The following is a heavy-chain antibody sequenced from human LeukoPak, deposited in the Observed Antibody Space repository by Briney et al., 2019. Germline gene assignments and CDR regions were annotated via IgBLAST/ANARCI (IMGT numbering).Heavy chain of an antibody. CDR2: IYSSGST. J-gene: IGHJ4*02. Sequence: RPSETLSPTCAVYGGSFSGYYWTWIRQPAGKGLEWIGRIYSSGSTNYNPSLKSRVTMSVDTSKNQFSLKLSSVTAADTAVYYCARENPVGYSYGPVYFDYWGQGTLATVSS. CDR3: ARENPVGYSYGPVYFDY. D-gene: IGHD5-18*01. V-gene: IGHV4-4*07. CDR1: GGSFSGYY.